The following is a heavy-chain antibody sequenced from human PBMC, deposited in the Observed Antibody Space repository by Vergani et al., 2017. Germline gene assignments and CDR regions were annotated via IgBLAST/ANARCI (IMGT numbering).Heavy chain of an antibody. CDR2: ISAYNGNT. J-gene: IGHJ3*02. V-gene: IGHV1-18*01. D-gene: IGHD2-21*02. Sequence: QVQLVQSGAEVKKPGASVKVSCKASGYTFTSYGISWVRQAPGQGLEWMGWISAYNGNTNYAQKLQGRVTITADESTSTAYMELSSLRSEDTAVYYCARSISHIVVVTAIGTDAFDIWGQGTMVTVSS. CDR1: GYTFTSYG. CDR3: ARSISHIVVVTAIGTDAFDI.